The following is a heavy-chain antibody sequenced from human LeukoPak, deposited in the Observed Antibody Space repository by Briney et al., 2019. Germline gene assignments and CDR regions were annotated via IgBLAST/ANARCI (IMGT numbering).Heavy chain of an antibody. D-gene: IGHD1-26*01. CDR3: ARNSGNYLGWFDP. Sequence: TSETLSLTCTVSGGSISTSSYHWGWIRQPPAKGLEWIGTIHYSGRTYYNPSLKSRVTISVDTSKNQFSLKMSSVTAADTAMYYCARNSGNYLGWFDPWGQGTLVTVSS. J-gene: IGHJ5*02. V-gene: IGHV4-39*01. CDR2: IHYSGRT. CDR1: GGSISTSSYH.